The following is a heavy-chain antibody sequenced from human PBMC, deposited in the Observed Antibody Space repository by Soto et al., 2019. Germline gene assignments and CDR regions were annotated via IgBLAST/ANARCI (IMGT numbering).Heavy chain of an antibody. CDR3: ASDLVGASDSYGLDV. CDR2: IWHDGNNK. D-gene: IGHD1-26*01. Sequence: SLRLSCAASGFTFSNYGMHWVRQAPGKGLERVAIIWHDGNNKYYADSVRGRFIISRDNSKNRLYLQMNSLRAEDTAVYYCASDLVGASDSYGLDVWGQGTPVTVSS. CDR1: GFTFSNYG. V-gene: IGHV3-33*01. J-gene: IGHJ6*02.